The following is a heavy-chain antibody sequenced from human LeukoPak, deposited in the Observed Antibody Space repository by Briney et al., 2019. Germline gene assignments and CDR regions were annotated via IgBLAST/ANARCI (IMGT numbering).Heavy chain of an antibody. J-gene: IGHJ6*02. Sequence: SETLSLTCAVYGGSFSGYYWSWIRQPPGKGLEWIGEINHSGSTNYNPSLKSRVTISVDTSKNQFSLKLSSVTAADTAVYYCARVVTMPWVVYYYYGMDVWGQGTTVTVSS. CDR2: INHSGST. D-gene: IGHD4/OR15-4a*01. V-gene: IGHV4-34*01. CDR1: GGSFSGYY. CDR3: ARVVTMPWVVYYYYGMDV.